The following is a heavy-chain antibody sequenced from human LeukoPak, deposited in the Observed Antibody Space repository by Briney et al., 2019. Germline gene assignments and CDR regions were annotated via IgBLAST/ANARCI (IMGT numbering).Heavy chain of an antibody. V-gene: IGHV3-66*02. CDR1: GITVSSNY. CDR3: ARYYDSSGRTGGAFDC. D-gene: IGHD3-22*01. CDR2: FYRGDST. J-gene: IGHJ4*02. Sequence: GGSLRLSCAASGITVSSNYMSWVRQAPGEGLKWASTFYRGDSTYYADSVKGRFTISRDNSKDTLYLQMNSLRAEDTAVYYCARYYDSSGRTGGAFDCWGQGTLVTVSS.